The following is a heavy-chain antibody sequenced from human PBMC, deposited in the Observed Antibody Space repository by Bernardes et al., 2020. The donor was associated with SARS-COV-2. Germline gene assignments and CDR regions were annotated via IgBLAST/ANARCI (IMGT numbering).Heavy chain of an antibody. V-gene: IGHV3-15*05. Sequence: GGSLRLSCTPSGFTFSNAWMSWVRQVPGKGLEWICRIKRQSDGGTTDYIAPVRYRFIVSRDDSTKKVYLQMNSVKTEDTAVYFCTADRPEYGDPRGWGQGILVTVSS. CDR3: TADRPEYGDPRG. CDR2: IKRQSDGGTT. CDR1: GFTFSNAW. D-gene: IGHD4-17*01. J-gene: IGHJ4*02.